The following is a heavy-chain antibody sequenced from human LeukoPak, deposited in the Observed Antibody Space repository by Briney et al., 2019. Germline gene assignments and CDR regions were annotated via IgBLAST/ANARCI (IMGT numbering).Heavy chain of an antibody. J-gene: IGHJ4*02. CDR1: GGSISSGGYY. V-gene: IGHV4-31*03. D-gene: IGHD3-22*01. CDR2: IYYSGST. Sequence: SETLSLTCTVSGGSISSGGYYWSWIRQHPGKGLEWIGYIYYSGSTYYNPSLKSRVTISVDTSKNQFSLKLSSMTAADTAVYYCARWHYYDSSGRPDWGQGTLVTVSS. CDR3: ARWHYYDSSGRPD.